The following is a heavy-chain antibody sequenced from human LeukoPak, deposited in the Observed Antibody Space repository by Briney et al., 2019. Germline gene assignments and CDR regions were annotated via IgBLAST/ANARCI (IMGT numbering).Heavy chain of an antibody. CDR1: GSSISSGDYY. D-gene: IGHD6-19*01. Sequence: SETLSLTCTVSGSSISSGDYYWSWIRQPPGKGLEWIGYIYYSGSTYYNPSLKSRVTISVDTSKNQFSLKLSSVTAADTAVYYCARVNGIAVAAAWGQGTLVTVSS. V-gene: IGHV4-30-4*01. CDR3: ARVNGIAVAAA. CDR2: IYYSGST. J-gene: IGHJ5*02.